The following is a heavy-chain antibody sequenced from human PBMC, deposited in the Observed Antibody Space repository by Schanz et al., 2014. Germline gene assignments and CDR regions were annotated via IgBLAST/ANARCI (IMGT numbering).Heavy chain of an antibody. CDR2: ISPNSGDT. J-gene: IGHJ3*01. CDR3: ARRELGPSNYDTLTALYDAFDV. V-gene: IGHV1-2*06. D-gene: IGHD3-9*01. Sequence: QVQLVQSGAEVKKPGASMKVSCKASGRTFIVYHVLHWVRQAPGQGLEWMGRISPNSGDTHSAQKFQGRVTMTWDRSISTANMELSRLRSDDTAVYYCARRELGPSNYDTLTALYDAFDVWGQGTMVTVSS. CDR1: GRTFIVYH.